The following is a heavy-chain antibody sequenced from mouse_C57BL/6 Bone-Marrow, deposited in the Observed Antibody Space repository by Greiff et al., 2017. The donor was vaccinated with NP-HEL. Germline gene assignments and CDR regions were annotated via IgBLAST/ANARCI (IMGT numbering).Heavy chain of an antibody. CDR1: GYTFTSYW. Sequence: QVQLQQPGAELVMPGASVKLSCKASGYTFTSYWMHWVKQRPGQGLEWIGEIDPSDSYTNYNQKFKGKATLTVDKSSSTAYMQLSSLTSEDSAVYYCASYDGYYSSFDYWGQGTTLTVSS. D-gene: IGHD2-3*01. J-gene: IGHJ2*01. CDR3: ASYDGYYSSFDY. CDR2: IDPSDSYT. V-gene: IGHV1-69*01.